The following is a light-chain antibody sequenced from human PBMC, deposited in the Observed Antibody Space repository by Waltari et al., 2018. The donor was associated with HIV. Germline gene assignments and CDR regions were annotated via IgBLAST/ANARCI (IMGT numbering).Light chain of an antibody. J-gene: IGKJ1*01. CDR3: QQYDNWPPWT. CDR2: DAS. Sequence: EVVMTQSPATLSVSPGERATLSCRASQSVASKVAWYQQRPGQAPRLVIYDASSRATGIPPRFRASGSGTDFTLTISSLQSEDCAVYYCQQYDNWPPWTFGQGTKVEIK. CDR1: QSVASK. V-gene: IGKV3D-15*01.